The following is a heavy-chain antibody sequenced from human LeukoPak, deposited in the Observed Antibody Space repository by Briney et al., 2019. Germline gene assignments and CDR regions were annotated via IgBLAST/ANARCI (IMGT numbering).Heavy chain of an antibody. D-gene: IGHD3-22*01. CDR3: ARLSYYDSSGYYKGNLDY. CDR2: IYPGDSDT. J-gene: IGHJ4*02. CDR1: GYSFTSYW. Sequence: GESLKISCKASGYSFTSYWIGWVRQMPGKGLEWMGIIYPGDSDTRYSPSFQGQVTISADKSISTAYLQWSSLKASDTAMYYCARLSYYDSSGYYKGNLDYWGQGTLVTVSS. V-gene: IGHV5-51*01.